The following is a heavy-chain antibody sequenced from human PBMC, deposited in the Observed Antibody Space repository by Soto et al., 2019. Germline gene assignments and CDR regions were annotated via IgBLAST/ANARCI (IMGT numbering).Heavy chain of an antibody. J-gene: IGHJ6*02. CDR2: IWYDGSNK. CDR3: SREAAAGTGYYYGMDV. D-gene: IGHD6-13*01. V-gene: IGHV3-33*01. Sequence: GGSLRLSCAASGFTFSSYGMHWVRQAPGKGLEWVAVIWYDGSNKYYADSVKGRFTISRDNSKNTLYLQMNSLRAEDTAVYYCSREAAAGTGYYYGMDVWGQGTTVTVSS. CDR1: GFTFSSYG.